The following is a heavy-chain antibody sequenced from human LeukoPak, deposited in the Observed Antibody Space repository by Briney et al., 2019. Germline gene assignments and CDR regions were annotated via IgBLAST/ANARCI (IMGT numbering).Heavy chain of an antibody. D-gene: IGHD3-22*01. V-gene: IGHV1-69*02. CDR3: ARVAYDSSGYPLYYYYGMDV. J-gene: IGHJ6*02. CDR1: GGTFSSYT. CDR2: IIPILGIA. Sequence: SVKVSRKASGGTFSSYTISWVRQAPGQGLEWMGRIIPILGIANYAQKFQGRVTITADKSTSTAYMELSSLRSEDTAVYYCARVAYDSSGYPLYYYYGMDVWGQGTTVTVSS.